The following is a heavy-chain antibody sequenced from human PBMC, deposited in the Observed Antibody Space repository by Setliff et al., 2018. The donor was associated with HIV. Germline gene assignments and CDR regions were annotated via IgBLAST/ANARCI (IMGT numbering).Heavy chain of an antibody. Sequence: SETLSLTCAVYGGSFSGYCWSWIRQPPGKGLEWIGEMQHSGRTNYNPSLRSRVTTSVDTSKSQFSLKLSSVTAADTAVYYCARVSCSSWYSIPLYYYYSMDVWSKGTTVTVSS. D-gene: IGHD6-13*01. CDR3: ARVSCSSWYSIPLYYYYSMDV. V-gene: IGHV4-34*01. J-gene: IGHJ6*03. CDR2: MQHSGRT. CDR1: GGSFSGYC.